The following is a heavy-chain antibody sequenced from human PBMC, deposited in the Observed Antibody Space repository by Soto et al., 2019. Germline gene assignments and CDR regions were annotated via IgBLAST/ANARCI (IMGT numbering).Heavy chain of an antibody. J-gene: IGHJ5*02. CDR1: GYTFTSYD. D-gene: IGHD3-10*01. CDR2: MNPNSGNT. CDR3: AKLGPYGSESYSFRYNWIDP. Sequence: ASVKVSCKASGYTFTSYDINWVRQATGQGLEWMGWMNPNSGNTGYAQKFQGRVTMTRNTSISTAYMELSSLRSEDTAVYHFAKLGPYGSESYSFRYNWIDPWGQGTLVTVSS. V-gene: IGHV1-8*01.